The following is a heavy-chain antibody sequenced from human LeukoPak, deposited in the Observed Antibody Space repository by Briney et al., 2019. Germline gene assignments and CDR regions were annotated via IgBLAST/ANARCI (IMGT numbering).Heavy chain of an antibody. Sequence: GGTLRLSCSASGFTFSTYGMHWVRQAPGKGLEWVAFIRYNGNNQYYADSVKGRFTISRDNSKNTLYLQMNSLKGDDTAVYYCAKDSAFYYIDVWGKGTTVIISS. CDR3: AKDSAFYYIDV. J-gene: IGHJ6*03. D-gene: IGHD3-10*01. CDR2: IRYNGNNQ. V-gene: IGHV3-30*02. CDR1: GFTFSTYG.